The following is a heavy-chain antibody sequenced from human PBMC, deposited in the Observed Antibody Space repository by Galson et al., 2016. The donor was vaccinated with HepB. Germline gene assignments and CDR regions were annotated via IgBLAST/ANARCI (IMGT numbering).Heavy chain of an antibody. D-gene: IGHD6-19*01. CDR2: ISYDGSNK. J-gene: IGHJ4*02. CDR1: GFTFSSYG. Sequence: SLRLSCAVSGFTFSSYGMHWVRQAPGKGLEWVALISYDGSNKDYADSVKGRFTISRDNSKKTLYLEMNSLRVDDTAVYYCAKDLYSRGRYGHSAYWGQGTLVTVSS. V-gene: IGHV3-30*18. CDR3: AKDLYSRGRYGHSAY.